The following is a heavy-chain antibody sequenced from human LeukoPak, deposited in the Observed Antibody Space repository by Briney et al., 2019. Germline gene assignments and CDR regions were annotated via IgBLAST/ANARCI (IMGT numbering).Heavy chain of an antibody. D-gene: IGHD1-14*01. CDR2: ISSDGNNK. CDR1: GFTLSSYS. V-gene: IGHV3-30*04. J-gene: IGHJ4*02. CDR3: ARDDGRVITDSYFDY. Sequence: GGSLRLSCAASGFTLSSYSIHWVRQAPGMGLEWVAVISSDGNNKYYADSVKGRFTVPRDSSKNTLSLQMDNLRPEDTAVYYCARDDGRVITDSYFDYWGQGTLVSVSS.